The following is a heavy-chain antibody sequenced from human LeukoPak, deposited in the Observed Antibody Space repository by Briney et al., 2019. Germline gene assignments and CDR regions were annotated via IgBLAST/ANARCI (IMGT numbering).Heavy chain of an antibody. J-gene: IGHJ6*03. CDR3: ARDPSTYYDFWSGYYKSFYYYYMDV. D-gene: IGHD3-3*01. V-gene: IGHV3-33*01. Sequence: GRSLRLSCAASGFTFSSYGMHWVRQAPGKGLEWVAVIWYDGSNKYYADSVKGRFTISRDNSKNPLYLQMNSLRAEDTAVYYCARDPSTYYDFWSGYYKSFYYYYMDVWGKGTTVTVSS. CDR1: GFTFSSYG. CDR2: IWYDGSNK.